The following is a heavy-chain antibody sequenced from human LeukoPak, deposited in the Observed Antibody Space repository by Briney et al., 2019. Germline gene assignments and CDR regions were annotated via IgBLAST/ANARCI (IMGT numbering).Heavy chain of an antibody. J-gene: IGHJ4*02. CDR1: GGSISSYY. CDR3: ARGDVGATAPLDY. V-gene: IGHV4-59*01. Sequence: SETLSLTCTVSGGSISSYYWSWIRQPPGKGLEWIGYIYYSGSTNYNPSLKSRVTISVDTSKNQFSLKLSSVTAAGTAVYYCARGDVGATAPLDYWGQGTLVTVSS. CDR2: IYYSGST. D-gene: IGHD1-26*01.